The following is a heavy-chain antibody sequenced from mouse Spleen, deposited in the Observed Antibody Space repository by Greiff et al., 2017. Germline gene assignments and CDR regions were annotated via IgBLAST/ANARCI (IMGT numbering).Heavy chain of an antibody. J-gene: IGHJ4*01. V-gene: IGHV1-64*01. CDR3: AVVATNYYAMDY. CDR1: GYTFTSYW. Sequence: VQLQQPGAELVKPGASVKLSCKASGYTFTSYWMHWVKQRPGQGLEWIGMIHPNSGSTNYNEKFKSKATLTVDKSSSTAYMQLSSLTSEDSAVYYCAVVATNYYAMDYWGQGTSVTVSS. CDR2: IHPNSGST. D-gene: IGHD1-1*01.